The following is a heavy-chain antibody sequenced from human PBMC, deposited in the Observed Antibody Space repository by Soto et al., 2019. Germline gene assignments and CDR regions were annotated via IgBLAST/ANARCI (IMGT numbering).Heavy chain of an antibody. Sequence: ETLAVTCPVSGGSISSYYWSEIRQPPGKGLEWIGYIYYSGGANYNPSLKSRVTISVDTSKNQFSLKLSSVTAADKAVYYCARGPRYSGSYLDYWGQGTLVTVYS. D-gene: IGHD1-26*01. V-gene: IGHV4-59*01. J-gene: IGHJ4*02. CDR2: IYYSGGA. CDR1: GGSISSYY. CDR3: ARGPRYSGSYLDY.